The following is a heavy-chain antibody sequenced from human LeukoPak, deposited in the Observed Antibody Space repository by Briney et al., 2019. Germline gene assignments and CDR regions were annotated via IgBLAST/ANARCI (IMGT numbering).Heavy chain of an antibody. Sequence: PSETLSLTCTVSGGSISSGGYYWSWIRQHPGKSLEWIGYIYYSGSTYYNPSLKSRVTISVDTSKNQFSLKLSSVTAADTAVYYCARTLRFLEWFDYWGQGTLVTVSS. CDR3: ARTLRFLEWFDY. J-gene: IGHJ4*02. V-gene: IGHV4-31*03. D-gene: IGHD3-3*01. CDR2: IYYSGST. CDR1: GGSISSGGYY.